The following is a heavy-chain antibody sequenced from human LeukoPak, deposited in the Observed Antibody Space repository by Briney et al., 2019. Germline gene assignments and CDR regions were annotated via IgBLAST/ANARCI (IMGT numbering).Heavy chain of an antibody. CDR2: INPSGGST. CDR3: ARTRPYSYGLTPNWFDP. D-gene: IGHD5-18*01. J-gene: IGHJ5*02. Sequence: ASVKVSCKTSGYTFTNYYMHWVRQAPGQGLEWMGIINPSGGSTSYAQKFQGRVTMTRDTSTSTVYMELSSLRSEDTAVYYCARTRPYSYGLTPNWFDPWGQGTLVTVSS. V-gene: IGHV1-46*01. CDR1: GYTFTNYY.